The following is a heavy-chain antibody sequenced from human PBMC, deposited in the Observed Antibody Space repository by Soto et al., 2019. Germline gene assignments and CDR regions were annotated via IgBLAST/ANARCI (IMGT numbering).Heavy chain of an antibody. J-gene: IGHJ6*02. CDR2: ISGSGGST. Sequence: GGSLRLSCAASGFTFSSYAMSWVRQAPGKGLEWVSAISGSGGSTYYADSVKGRFTNSRDNSKNTLYLQMNSLRAEDTAVYYCAKDLLKEDYYYYGMDVWGQGTTVTVSS. CDR1: GFTFSSYA. V-gene: IGHV3-23*01. CDR3: AKDLLKEDYYYYGMDV.